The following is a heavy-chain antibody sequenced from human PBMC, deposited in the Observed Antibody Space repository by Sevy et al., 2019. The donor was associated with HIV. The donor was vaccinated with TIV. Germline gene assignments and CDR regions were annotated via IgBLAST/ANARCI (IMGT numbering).Heavy chain of an antibody. D-gene: IGHD3-16*02. V-gene: IGHV3-48*02. CDR2: ISSSSSTI. CDR1: GFTFSSYS. Sequence: GGSLRLSCAASGFTFSSYSMNWVRQAPGKRLEWVSYISSSSSTIYYADSVKGRFTISRDNAKNSLYLQMNSLRDEDTAVYYCARESVVGGSYRAWGQGSLVTVSS. J-gene: IGHJ5*02. CDR3: ARESVVGGSYRA.